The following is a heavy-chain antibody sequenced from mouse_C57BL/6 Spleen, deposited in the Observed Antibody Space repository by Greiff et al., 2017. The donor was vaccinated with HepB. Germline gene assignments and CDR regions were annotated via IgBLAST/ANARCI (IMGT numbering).Heavy chain of an antibody. V-gene: IGHV1-80*01. Sequence: QVQLKESGAELVKPGASVKISCKASGYAFSSYWMNWVKQRPGKGLEWIGQIYPGDGDTNYNGKFKGKATLTADKSSSTAYMQLSSLTSEDSAVYFCARSPPRYYAMDYWGQGTSVTVSS. CDR1: GYAFSSYW. CDR2: IYPGDGDT. J-gene: IGHJ4*01. CDR3: ARSPPRYYAMDY.